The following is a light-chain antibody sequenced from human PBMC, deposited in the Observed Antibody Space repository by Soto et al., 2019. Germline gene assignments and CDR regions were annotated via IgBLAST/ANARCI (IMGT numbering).Light chain of an antibody. CDR1: HSVSSN. J-gene: IGKJ1*01. V-gene: IGKV3-15*01. Sequence: EIVMTQSPATLSVSPVERSTLSCRASHSVSSNLAWYQQKPGQAPRLLIYGASSRATGIPARFSGSGSGTEFTLTISSLQSEDFAVYYCQKYNNWPWKFGQGTKVDIK. CDR3: QKYNNWPWK. CDR2: GAS.